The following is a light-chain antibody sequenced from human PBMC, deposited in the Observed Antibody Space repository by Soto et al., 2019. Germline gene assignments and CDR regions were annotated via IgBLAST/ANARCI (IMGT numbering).Light chain of an antibody. CDR1: QSVSSSY. V-gene: IGKV3-20*01. J-gene: IGKJ1*01. CDR2: GAS. Sequence: EIGLSQSPGTLSLSPGERATLSCRASQSVSSSYLAWYQQRPGQAPRLLIYGASSRATGIPDRFSGSGSGTDFTLTISRLEAEDFAVYYCQQYGSSSWTFGQGTKVDIK. CDR3: QQYGSSSWT.